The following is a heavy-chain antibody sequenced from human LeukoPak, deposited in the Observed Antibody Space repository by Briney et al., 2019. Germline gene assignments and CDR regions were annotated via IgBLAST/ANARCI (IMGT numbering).Heavy chain of an antibody. CDR1: GFTFSSYA. V-gene: IGHV3-23*01. J-gene: IGHJ4*02. Sequence: GGSLRLSCAASGFTFSSYAMNWVRQAPGKGLEWVSAISGSGGSTYYADSVKGRFTISRDNSKNTLYLQMNSLRAEDTAVYYCAKATRYFDSPFDYWGQGTLVTVSS. CDR2: ISGSGGST. CDR3: AKATRYFDSPFDY. D-gene: IGHD3-9*01.